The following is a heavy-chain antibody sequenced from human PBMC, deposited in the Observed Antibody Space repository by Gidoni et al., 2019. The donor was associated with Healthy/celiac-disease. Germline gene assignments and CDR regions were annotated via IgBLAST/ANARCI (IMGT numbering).Heavy chain of an antibody. V-gene: IGHV1-69*01. CDR1: GGTVSSYA. Sequence: KKPGSSVKVSCKASGGTVSSYAISWVRQAPGQGLEWMGGIIPIFGTANYAQKFQGRVTITADESTSTAYMELSSLRSEDTAVYYCASLLNDSSGYYPNDWFDPWGQGTLVTVSS. CDR3: ASLLNDSSGYYPNDWFDP. CDR2: IIPIFGTA. J-gene: IGHJ5*02. D-gene: IGHD3-22*01.